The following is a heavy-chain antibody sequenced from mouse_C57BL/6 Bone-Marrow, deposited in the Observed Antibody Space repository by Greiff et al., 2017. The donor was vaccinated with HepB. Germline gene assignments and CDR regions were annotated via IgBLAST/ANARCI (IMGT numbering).Heavy chain of an antibody. J-gene: IGHJ2*01. CDR1: GYTFTSYW. V-gene: IGHV1-55*01. CDR3: ARKAYYYGSSLCY. CDR2: IYPGSGSP. D-gene: IGHD1-1*01. Sequence: QVQLQQPGAELVKPGASVKMSCKASGYTFTSYWITWVKQRPGQGLEWIGDIYPGSGSPNYNEKFKSKATLTVDTSSSTAYMQLSSLTSADSAVYYCARKAYYYGSSLCYWGQGTTLTVSS.